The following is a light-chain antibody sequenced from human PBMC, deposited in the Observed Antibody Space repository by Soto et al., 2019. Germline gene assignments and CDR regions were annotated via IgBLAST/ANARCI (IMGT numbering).Light chain of an antibody. J-gene: IGKJ5*01. CDR1: QSVSSY. V-gene: IGKV3-20*01. Sequence: EVVLSQSPATLSLSPGERATLSCRASQSVSSYLLWYQQKPGQTPRLLIYDASNRATGIPARFSGSGSGTDFTLTISRLEPEDFAVYYCQQYGSSPITFGQGTRLEIK. CDR3: QQYGSSPIT. CDR2: DAS.